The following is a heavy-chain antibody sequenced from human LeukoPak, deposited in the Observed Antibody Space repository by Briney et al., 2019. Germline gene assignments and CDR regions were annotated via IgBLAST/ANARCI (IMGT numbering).Heavy chain of an antibody. CDR3: ARYCSSTSCYPFP. V-gene: IGHV1-8*01. Sequence: ASVKVSCKASGYTFTSYDMNWVRQATGQGLEWMGWMNPNSGNTGYAQKFQGRVTMTRNTSISTAYMELSSLRSEDTAVYYCARYCSSTSCYPFPWGQGTLVTVSS. J-gene: IGHJ5*02. CDR1: GYTFTSYD. D-gene: IGHD2-2*01. CDR2: MNPNSGNT.